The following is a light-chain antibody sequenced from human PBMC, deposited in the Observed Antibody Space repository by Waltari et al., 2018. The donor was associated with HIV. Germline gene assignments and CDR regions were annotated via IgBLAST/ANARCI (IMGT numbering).Light chain of an antibody. CDR3: SSPTNVDTVI. CDR2: VVY. J-gene: IGLJ2*01. V-gene: IGLV2-14*01. Sequence: QSALTQPASVSASPGQSITISCAGTGQDIGVSDSLSWYKHHPNNAPQLIIYVVYSSTSQSPLRFSGSKSGNTAYLIISGLQAEDEADYYCSSPTNVDTVIFGGGTNLAVL. CDR1: GQDIGVSDS.